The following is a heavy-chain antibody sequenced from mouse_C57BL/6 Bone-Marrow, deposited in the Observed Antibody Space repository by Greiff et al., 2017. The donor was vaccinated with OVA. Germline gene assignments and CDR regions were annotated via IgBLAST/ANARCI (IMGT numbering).Heavy chain of an antibody. J-gene: IGHJ2*01. D-gene: IGHD2-4*01. CDR3: ARGGGYDYDFDY. CDR1: GYTFTDYY. CDR2: IYPGSGNT. Sequence: VQLQESGAELVRPGASVKLSCKASGYTFTDYYINWVKQRPGQGLEWIARIYPGSGNTYYNEKFKGKATLTAEKSSSTAYMQLSSLTSEDSAVYFCARGGGYDYDFDYWGEGTTLTVSS. V-gene: IGHV1-76*01.